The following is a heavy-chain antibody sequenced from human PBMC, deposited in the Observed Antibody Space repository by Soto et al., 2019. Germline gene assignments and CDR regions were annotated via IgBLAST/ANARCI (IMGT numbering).Heavy chain of an antibody. D-gene: IGHD5-12*01. CDR1: GGSVSSGSFY. V-gene: IGHV4-61*01. Sequence: WETLSLTCTVSGGSVSSGSFYWSWIRRPPGKGLEWIGYFYDSGSTNYNPSLRSRVTMSVDTSKNQFSLKLSSVTAADTAVYYCAASAPPATNYYYAMDVWGQGTTVTVSS. CDR3: AASAPPATNYYYAMDV. J-gene: IGHJ6*02. CDR2: FYDSGST.